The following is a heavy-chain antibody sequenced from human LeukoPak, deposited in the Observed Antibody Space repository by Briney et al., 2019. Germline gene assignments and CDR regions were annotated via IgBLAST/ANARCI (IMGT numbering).Heavy chain of an antibody. CDR3: AKGLRQIWFGELNDAFDI. V-gene: IGHV4-34*01. CDR2: VERRGYS. CDR1: GGSFGDHQ. Sequence: PTETLSLTCAGYGGSFGDHQWSWVRQPPGKGLEWIGDVERRGYSNYNPSLRGRLTMSVDASKNQISLRLTSVTAADTAVYYCAKGLRQIWFGELNDAFDIWGQGTMVHVSS. J-gene: IGHJ3*02. D-gene: IGHD3-10*01.